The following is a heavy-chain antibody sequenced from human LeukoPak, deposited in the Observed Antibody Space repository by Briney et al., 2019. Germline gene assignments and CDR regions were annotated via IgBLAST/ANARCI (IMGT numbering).Heavy chain of an antibody. CDR3: AREAPDSSGYNY. V-gene: IGHV3-30*03. CDR2: ISYDGSNK. CDR1: GFTFSSYG. J-gene: IGHJ4*02. Sequence: PGRSLRLSCAASGFTFSSYGMHWVRQAPGKGLEWVAVISYDGSNKYYADSVKGRFTISRDNSKNTLYLQMNSLRAEDTAVYYCAREAPDSSGYNYWGQGTLVTVSS. D-gene: IGHD3-22*01.